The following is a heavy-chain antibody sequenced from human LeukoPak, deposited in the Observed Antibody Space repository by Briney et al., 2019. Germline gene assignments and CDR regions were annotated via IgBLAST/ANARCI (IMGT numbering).Heavy chain of an antibody. CDR3: ARDVSSGWYGDYFDY. CDR1: GFTFSDYY. CDR2: ISSSGSTI. D-gene: IGHD6-19*01. J-gene: IGHJ4*02. V-gene: IGHV3-11*04. Sequence: GGSLRLSCAASGFTFSDYYMSWIRQAPGKGLEWVSYISSSGSTIYYADSVKGRFTISRDNAKNPLYLQMNSLRAEDTAVYYCARDVSSGWYGDYFDYWGQGTLVTVSS.